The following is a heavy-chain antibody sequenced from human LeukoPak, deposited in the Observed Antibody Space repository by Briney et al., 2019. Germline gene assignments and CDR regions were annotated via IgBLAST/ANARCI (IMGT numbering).Heavy chain of an antibody. J-gene: IGHJ4*02. Sequence: SESLSLTCTVSGGSISSYYWSWIRQPPGKGPEWIGYIFYSGRTNYNPSLKSRVTISVDTSKNQFSLKLSSVTAADTAVYYCARKYSSGWLVIDYWGQGTLVTVSS. CDR2: IFYSGRT. CDR3: ARKYSSGWLVIDY. CDR1: GGSISSYY. D-gene: IGHD6-19*01. V-gene: IGHV4-59*12.